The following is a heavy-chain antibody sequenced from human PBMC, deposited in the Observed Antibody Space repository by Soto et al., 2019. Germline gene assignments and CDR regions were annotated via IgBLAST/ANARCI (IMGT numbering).Heavy chain of an antibody. CDR1: GYTFTSYG. Sequence: ASVKVSCKASGYTFTSYGISWVQQAPGQGLEWMGWISAYNGNTKYAQKLQGRVTMTTDTSTSTAYMELSSLRSEDTAVYYCARDRGSSRSWDPWGQGTLVTVSS. J-gene: IGHJ5*02. CDR3: ARDRGSSRSWDP. CDR2: ISAYNGNT. D-gene: IGHD6-6*01. V-gene: IGHV1-18*01.